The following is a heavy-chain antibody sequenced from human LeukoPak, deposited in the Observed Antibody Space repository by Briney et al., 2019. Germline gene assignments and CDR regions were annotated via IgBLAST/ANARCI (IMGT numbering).Heavy chain of an antibody. CDR3: ARVGDIVVVPAAEIWFDP. J-gene: IGHJ5*02. CDR1: GGTFSSYA. D-gene: IGHD2-2*01. V-gene: IGHV1-69*13. Sequence: AVKVSRKASGGTFSSYAISWVRQAPQQGLERMGGIIPIFGTANYAQNSQGRVTITADESTSTAYMELSSLRSEDTAVYYCARVGDIVVVPAAEIWFDPWGQGTLVTVSS. CDR2: IIPIFGTA.